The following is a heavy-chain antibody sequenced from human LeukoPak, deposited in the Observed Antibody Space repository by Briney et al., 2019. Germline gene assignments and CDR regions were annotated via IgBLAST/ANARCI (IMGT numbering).Heavy chain of an antibody. J-gene: IGHJ6*03. V-gene: IGHV4-59*01. CDR3: ARTPMTKPFYYFYYMDV. CDR2: ISNSGST. Sequence: SETLSLTYAVSGGPLSNSYWSWIRQTPGKGLEWIGYISNSGSTGYNASLKSRVTISADTSKKQVSLKLTSVTAADTAVYYCARTPMTKPFYYFYYMDVWGKGATVTVSS. CDR1: GGPLSNSY. D-gene: IGHD2-15*01.